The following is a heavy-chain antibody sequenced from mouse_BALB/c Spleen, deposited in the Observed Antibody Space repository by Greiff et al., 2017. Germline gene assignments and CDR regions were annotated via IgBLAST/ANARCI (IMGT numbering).Heavy chain of an antibody. CDR3: TRKTCYGNLYAMDY. Sequence: QVQLQQPGAELVKPGASVKLSCKASGYTFTSYYMYWVKQRPGQGLEWIGGINPSNGGTNFNEKFKSKATLTVDKSSSTAYMQLSSLTSEDSAVYYCTRKTCYGNLYAMDYWGQGTSVTVSS. CDR1: GYTFTSYY. V-gene: IGHV1S81*02. J-gene: IGHJ4*01. CDR2: INPSNGGT. D-gene: IGHD2-10*01.